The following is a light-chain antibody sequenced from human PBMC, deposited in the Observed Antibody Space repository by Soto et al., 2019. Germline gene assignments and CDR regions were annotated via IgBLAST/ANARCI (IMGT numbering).Light chain of an antibody. Sequence: EIVLTQSPGSLSLSPGERATLSCRASQTLSSTFFAWYQQRPGQAPRLLIYGASRRATGIPDRFIGSGSGTDFTLTISRLEPEDFAVYYCQQFDSPLTFGQGTKVEVK. CDR1: QTLSSTF. J-gene: IGKJ1*01. V-gene: IGKV3-20*01. CDR3: QQFDSPLT. CDR2: GAS.